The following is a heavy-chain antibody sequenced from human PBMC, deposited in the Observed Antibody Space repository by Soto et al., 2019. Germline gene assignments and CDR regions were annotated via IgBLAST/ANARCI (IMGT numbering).Heavy chain of an antibody. D-gene: IGHD1-26*01. CDR2: ISYDGSNK. Sequence: GSLRLSCAASGFTFSSYGMHWVRQAPGKGLEWVAVISYDGSNKYYADSVKGRFTISRDNSKNTLYLQMNSLRAEDTAVYYCAKDVWGSTLDYWGQGTLVTVSS. J-gene: IGHJ4*02. V-gene: IGHV3-30*18. CDR3: AKDVWGSTLDY. CDR1: GFTFSSYG.